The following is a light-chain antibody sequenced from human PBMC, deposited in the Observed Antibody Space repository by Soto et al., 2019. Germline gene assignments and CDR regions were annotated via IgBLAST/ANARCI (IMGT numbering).Light chain of an antibody. CDR3: QQYGGSPGT. CDR1: QTVIKSY. Sequence: EIVLTQSPGTLSLSPGERATLSCRASQTVIKSYLAWYQQKPGQAPRLLTYHASNRVTGIPDRFSGSGSGTDFTLTISRLEPEDFAVYHCQQYGGSPGTFGQGTKVEI. V-gene: IGKV3-20*01. J-gene: IGKJ1*01. CDR2: HAS.